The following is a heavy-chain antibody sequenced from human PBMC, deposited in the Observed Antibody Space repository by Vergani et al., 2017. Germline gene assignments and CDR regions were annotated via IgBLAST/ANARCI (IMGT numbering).Heavy chain of an antibody. CDR2: ISYDGSNK. CDR1: GFTFSSYA. J-gene: IGHJ4*02. D-gene: IGHD6-19*01. V-gene: IGHV3-30-3*01. CDR3: AIDPMAGTYLDY. Sequence: QVQLVESGGGVVQPGRSLRLSCAASGFTFSSYAMHWVRQAPGKGLEGVTVISYDGSNKYYADSVKGRFTLSRDNAKNTLYLQMNSLRAEDTAVYYCAIDPMAGTYLDYWGRGTRVTVAS.